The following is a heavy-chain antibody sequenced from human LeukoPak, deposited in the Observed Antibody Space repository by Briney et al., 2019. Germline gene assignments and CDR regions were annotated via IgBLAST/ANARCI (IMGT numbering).Heavy chain of an antibody. CDR2: INHNGNVN. V-gene: IGHV3-7*03. CDR3: ARGGGLDV. CDR1: GFTFSSYR. D-gene: IGHD3-16*01. Sequence: PGGSLRLSCAASGFTFSSYRMNWARQAPGKGREWVASINHNGNVNYYVDSVKGRFTISRDNAKNSLYLQMSHLRAEDTAVYFCARGGGLDVWGQGATVTVSS. J-gene: IGHJ6*02.